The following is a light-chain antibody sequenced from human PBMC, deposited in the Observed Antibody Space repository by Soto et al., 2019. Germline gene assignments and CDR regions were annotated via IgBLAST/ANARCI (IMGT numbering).Light chain of an antibody. CDR2: AAS. V-gene: IGKV1-39*01. CDR3: QQSYSTPWT. J-gene: IGKJ1*01. CDR1: QSISSY. Sequence: DIQMTQSPSSLSASVGDRVTITCRASQSISSYLNWYQQKPGKAPKLLIYAASSLQSGVPSRFSGSGSGTDFTVTISSAQPEDFATYYCQQSYSTPWTFGQGTKVEIK.